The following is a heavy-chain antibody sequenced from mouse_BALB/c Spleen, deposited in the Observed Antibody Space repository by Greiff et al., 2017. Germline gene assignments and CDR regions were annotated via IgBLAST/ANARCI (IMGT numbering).Heavy chain of an antibody. Sequence: VQVVESGAELVRPGTSVKVSCKASGYAFTNYLIEWVKQTPGQGLEWIGVINPGSGGTNYNEKFKGKATLTADKSSSTAYIQLSSLTSDDSAVYFCATYYGSSHLAYWGQGTLVTVSA. CDR1: GYAFTNYL. CDR3: ATYYGSSHLAY. V-gene: IGHV1-54*01. J-gene: IGHJ3*01. CDR2: INPGSGGT. D-gene: IGHD1-1*01.